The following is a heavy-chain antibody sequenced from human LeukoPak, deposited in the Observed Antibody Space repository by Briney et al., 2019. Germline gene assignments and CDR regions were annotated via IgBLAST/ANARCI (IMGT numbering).Heavy chain of an antibody. D-gene: IGHD3-10*01. V-gene: IGHV1-2*02. CDR1: GYTFTSYA. J-gene: IGHJ5*02. CDR3: ARDKNSLWFGELFENWFDP. Sequence: ASVKVSCKASGYTFTSYAMNWVRQAPGQGLEWMGWINPNSGGTNYAQKFQGRVTMTRDTSISTAYMELSRLRSDDTAVYYCARDKNSLWFGELFENWFDPWGQGTLVTVPS. CDR2: INPNSGGT.